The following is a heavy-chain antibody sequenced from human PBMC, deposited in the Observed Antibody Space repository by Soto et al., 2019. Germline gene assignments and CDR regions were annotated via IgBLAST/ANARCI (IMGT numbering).Heavy chain of an antibody. V-gene: IGHV3-74*01. Sequence: EVQLVESGGGLVQPGGSLRVSCAASGFTFSSYWMHWVRQAPGKGLVWVSRIKSDRSITNYADSVKGRFTISRDNAKNTLYLQMNSLRAEDTAVYYCAYGISFQPWGQGTLVTVSS. D-gene: IGHD3-3*02. CDR1: GFTFSSYW. CDR3: AYGISFQP. J-gene: IGHJ5*02. CDR2: IKSDRSIT.